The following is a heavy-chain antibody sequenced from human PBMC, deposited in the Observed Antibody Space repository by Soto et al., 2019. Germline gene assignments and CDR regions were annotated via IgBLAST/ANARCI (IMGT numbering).Heavy chain of an antibody. J-gene: IGHJ5*02. D-gene: IGHD2-2*01. V-gene: IGHV4-31*03. CDR1: GDSLHIGGYY. Sequence: SETLSLTCSVRGDSLHIGGYYWTWIRQRPGEGLEWMGYIYYTGKTYYNPSLESRLTMSVDRSKNQFSLTLKSVTAADTAVYYCGRDLTSNANCIDPWGQGTLVTVSS. CDR2: IYYTGKT. CDR3: GRDLTSNANCIDP.